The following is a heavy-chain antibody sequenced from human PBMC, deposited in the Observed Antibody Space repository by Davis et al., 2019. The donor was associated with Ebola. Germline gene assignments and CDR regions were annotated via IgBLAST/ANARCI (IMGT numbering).Heavy chain of an antibody. CDR3: AGEGGRYYDSSGYVFDI. D-gene: IGHD3-22*01. V-gene: IGHV1-46*01. CDR2: INTITGGT. CDR1: GYRFTGYY. Sequence: ASVQVSCKASGYRFTGYYMHCVRQAPGQGLEWMGIINTITGGTSYAQNFQVRVNMTRDTSTSTVYMELSSLRSEDTAVYYCAGEGGRYYDSSGYVFDIWGQGTMVKVSS. J-gene: IGHJ3*02.